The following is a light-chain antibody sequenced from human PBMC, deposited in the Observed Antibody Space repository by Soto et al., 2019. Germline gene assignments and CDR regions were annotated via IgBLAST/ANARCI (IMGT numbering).Light chain of an antibody. Sequence: DIVLTQSQGTLSLSLGERATPSRTASQRVDRTYLAWYQQKPGQAPRLLIYVASTRATGIPDRFSGSGSGTDFTLTISRLEPEDFAVYFCQQYGSSPGTFGLGTKLEIK. CDR2: VAS. CDR1: QRVDRTY. V-gene: IGKV3-20*01. J-gene: IGKJ2*02. CDR3: QQYGSSPGT.